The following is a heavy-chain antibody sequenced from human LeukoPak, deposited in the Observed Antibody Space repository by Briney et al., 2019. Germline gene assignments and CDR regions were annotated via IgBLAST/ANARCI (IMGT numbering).Heavy chain of an antibody. D-gene: IGHD2-15*01. V-gene: IGHV3-21*01. CDR3: ARDPQYCSGGSCYSFDY. CDR2: IISSSSYI. J-gene: IGHJ4*02. CDR1: GFTFSTYS. Sequence: GGSLRLSCAASGFTFSTYSMNWVRQAPGKGLEWVSSIISSSSYIYYADSVKGRFTISRDNAKNSLYLQMNSLRAEDTAVYYCARDPQYCSGGSCYSFDYWGQGTLVTVFS.